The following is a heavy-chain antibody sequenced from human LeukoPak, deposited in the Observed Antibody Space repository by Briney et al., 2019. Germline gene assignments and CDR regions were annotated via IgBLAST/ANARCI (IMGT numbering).Heavy chain of an antibody. D-gene: IGHD5-18*01. CDR1: GFTFSSYW. CDR3: ARGAYSYGY. V-gene: IGHV3-7*04. Sequence: GRSLRLSCAASGFTFSSYWINWVRQAPGKGLEWVANIKQDGSENYYVDSVKGRFTISRDNAKNSLYLQMNSLRAEDTAVYYCARGAYSYGYWGQGTLVTVSS. CDR2: IKQDGSEN. J-gene: IGHJ4*02.